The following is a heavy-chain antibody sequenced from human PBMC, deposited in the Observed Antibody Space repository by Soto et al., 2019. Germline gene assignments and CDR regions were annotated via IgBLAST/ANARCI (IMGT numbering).Heavy chain of an antibody. Sequence: SETLSLTCTVSCGSISSSSYYWGWIRQPPGKGLEWIGSIYYSGSTYYNPSLKSRVTISVDTSKNQFSLKLSSVTAADTAVYYCARHFEYSSSFDYYYYYYMDVWGKGTTVTVSS. D-gene: IGHD6-6*01. CDR2: IYYSGST. V-gene: IGHV4-39*01. CDR3: ARHFEYSSSFDYYYYYYMDV. CDR1: CGSISSSSYY. J-gene: IGHJ6*03.